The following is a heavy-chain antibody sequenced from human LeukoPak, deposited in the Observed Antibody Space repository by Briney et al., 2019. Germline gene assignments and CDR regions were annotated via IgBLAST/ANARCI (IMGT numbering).Heavy chain of an antibody. V-gene: IGHV3-30*18. Sequence: GGSLRLSCAASGFTFSSYGMHWVRQAPGKGLEWVAVISYDGSNKYYADSVKGRFTISRDNSKNTLYLQMNSLRAEDTAVYYCAKERSSGWYLGPDYYYYGMDVWGQGTTVTVSS. CDR1: GFTFSSYG. J-gene: IGHJ6*02. CDR2: ISYDGSNK. CDR3: AKERSSGWYLGPDYYYYGMDV. D-gene: IGHD6-19*01.